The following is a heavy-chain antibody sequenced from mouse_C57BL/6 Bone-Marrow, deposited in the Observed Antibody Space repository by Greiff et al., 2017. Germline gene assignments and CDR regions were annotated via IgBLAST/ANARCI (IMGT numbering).Heavy chain of an antibody. CDR1: GYTFTDYY. V-gene: IGHV1-26*01. CDR3: AREEAYYGYDDAMDY. D-gene: IGHD2-9*01. J-gene: IGHJ4*01. CDR2: INPNNGGT. Sequence: VQLQQSGPELVKPGASVKISCKASGYTFTDYYMNWVKQSHGKSLEWIGDINPNNGGTSYNQKFKGKDTLTVDKSSSTAYMELRSLTSEDSAVYYCAREEAYYGYDDAMDYWGQGTSGTVSS.